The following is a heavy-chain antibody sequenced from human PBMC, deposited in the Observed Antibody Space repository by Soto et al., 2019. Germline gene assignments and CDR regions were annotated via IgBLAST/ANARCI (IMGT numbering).Heavy chain of an antibody. CDR1: GFTVSSNY. V-gene: IGHV3-66*01. Sequence: GGSLRLSCAASGFTVSSNYMSWVRQAPGKGLEWVSVIYSGGSTYYADSVKGRFTISRDNSKNTLYLQMNSLRAEDTAVYYCARGLIAVAAHGDWNWFDPWGQGTLVTVSS. CDR3: ARGLIAVAAHGDWNWFDP. CDR2: IYSGGST. D-gene: IGHD6-19*01. J-gene: IGHJ5*02.